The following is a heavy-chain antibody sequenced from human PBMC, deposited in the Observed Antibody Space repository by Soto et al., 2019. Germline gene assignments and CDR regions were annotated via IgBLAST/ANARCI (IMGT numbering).Heavy chain of an antibody. Sequence: SVKVSCKASGFTFTSSAMQWVRQARGQRLEWIGWIVVGSGNTNYAQKFQERVTITRDMSTSTAYMELSSLRSEDTAVYYCAALDIVVVPAAKMNAFDIWGQGTMVTVSS. CDR3: AALDIVVVPAAKMNAFDI. J-gene: IGHJ3*02. CDR2: IVVGSGNT. V-gene: IGHV1-58*02. D-gene: IGHD2-2*03. CDR1: GFTFTSSA.